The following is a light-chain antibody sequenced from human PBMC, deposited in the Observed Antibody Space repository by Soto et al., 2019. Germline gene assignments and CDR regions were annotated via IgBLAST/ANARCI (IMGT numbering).Light chain of an antibody. J-gene: IGKJ1*01. CDR3: QHYYSVPWT. V-gene: IGKV4-1*01. Sequence: DIVMTQSPDSLAVSLGERATINYKSSQSVLFRSSNNNHLAWYQQKPRQPPKLLIYWASTRESGVPDRFSGSGSGTDFTLTISSLQAEDVAFSYCQHYYSVPWTFGQGTRVEIK. CDR1: QSVLFRSSNNNH. CDR2: WAS.